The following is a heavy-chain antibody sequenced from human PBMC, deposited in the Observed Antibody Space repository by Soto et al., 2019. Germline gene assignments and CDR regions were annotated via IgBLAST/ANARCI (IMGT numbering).Heavy chain of an antibody. J-gene: IGHJ3*01. CDR3: AREIFTGSGAAFDV. D-gene: IGHD1-26*01. CDR1: GFTFSDHY. Sequence: QAQLVESGGDLVKPGGSLRLSCVASGFTFSDHYMTWIRQAPGKGLEWVTHTSGSTTNTNYAASVKGRFTISRDNAMNSVYLQMNSLRAEDTAVYDCAREIFTGSGAAFDVWGPGTRVTVSS. V-gene: IGHV3-11*06. CDR2: TSGSTTNT.